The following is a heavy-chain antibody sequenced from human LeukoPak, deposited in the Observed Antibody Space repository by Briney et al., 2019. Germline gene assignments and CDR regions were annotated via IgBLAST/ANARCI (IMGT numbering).Heavy chain of an antibody. D-gene: IGHD1-20*01. Sequence: GGSLRLSCAASGFTFSSYWMSWVRQAPGKGLEWVANIKQDGSEKYYVDSVKGRFTISRDNAKNPLYLQMNSLRAEDTAVYYCATEGGGYNWIQYWGQGTLVTVSS. CDR1: GFTFSSYW. CDR3: ATEGGGYNWIQY. CDR2: IKQDGSEK. J-gene: IGHJ4*02. V-gene: IGHV3-7*01.